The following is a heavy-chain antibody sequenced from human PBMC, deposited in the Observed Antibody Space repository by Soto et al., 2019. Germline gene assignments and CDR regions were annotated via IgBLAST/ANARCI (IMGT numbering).Heavy chain of an antibody. D-gene: IGHD5-18*01. CDR3: ARTSMQSRGYSYGHGGTDV. CDR2: IKQDGSER. J-gene: IGHJ6*02. CDR1: GLTFSRYW. V-gene: IGHV3-7*04. Sequence: GGSLRLSCADSGLTFSRYWVSWVRQAPGKGLEWVASIKQDGSERYYVDSVKGRFTISRDNAKNSQYLQMNSLRAEDTAVYYCARTSMQSRGYSYGHGGTDVWGQGTTVTVSS.